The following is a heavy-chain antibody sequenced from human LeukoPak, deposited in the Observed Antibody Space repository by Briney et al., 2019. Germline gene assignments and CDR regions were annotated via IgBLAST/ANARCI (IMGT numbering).Heavy chain of an antibody. CDR1: GGSFSGYY. CDR2: INHSGST. Sequence: RTSETLSLTCAVYGGSFSGYYWSWIRQPPGKGLEWIGEINHSGSTNYNPSLKSRVTISVDTSKNQFSLKLSSVTAADTAVYYCARRATLERRRVRFDPWGQGTLVTVSS. D-gene: IGHD1-1*01. J-gene: IGHJ5*02. V-gene: IGHV4-34*01. CDR3: ARRATLERRRVRFDP.